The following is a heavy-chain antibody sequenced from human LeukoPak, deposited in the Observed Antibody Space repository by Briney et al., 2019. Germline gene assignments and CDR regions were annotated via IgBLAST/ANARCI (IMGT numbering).Heavy chain of an antibody. V-gene: IGHV3-48*04. CDR2: ISSSSSTI. Sequence: GGSLRLSCAASGFTFSSYSMNGVRQAPGKGLEWVSYISSSSSTIYYADSVKGRFTISRDNAKNSLYLQMNSLRAEDTAVYYCAKITIFGVVKVDYWGQGTLVTVSS. CDR1: GFTFSSYS. J-gene: IGHJ4*02. CDR3: AKITIFGVVKVDY. D-gene: IGHD3-3*01.